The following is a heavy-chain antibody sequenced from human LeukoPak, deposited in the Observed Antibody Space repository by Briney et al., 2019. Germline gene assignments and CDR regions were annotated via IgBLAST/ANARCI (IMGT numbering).Heavy chain of an antibody. CDR1: GGSISGSSYY. D-gene: IGHD3-3*01. Sequence: SETLSLTCTVSGGSISGSSYYWGWIRQPPGKGLEWIGEINHSGSTNYNPSLKSRVTISVDTSKNQFSLKLSSVTAADTAVYYCARHAKIGNYDFWSGLGYYFDYWGQGTLVTVSS. CDR3: ARHAKIGNYDFWSGLGYYFDY. CDR2: INHSGST. V-gene: IGHV4-39*01. J-gene: IGHJ4*02.